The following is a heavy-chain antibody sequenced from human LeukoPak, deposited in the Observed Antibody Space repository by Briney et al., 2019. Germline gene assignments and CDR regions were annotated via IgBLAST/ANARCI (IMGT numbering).Heavy chain of an antibody. J-gene: IGHJ4*02. V-gene: IGHV3-48*03. Sequence: GGSLRLSCEASGFTFSSYEMNWVRQAPGKGLEWISYISSRAGDIYYADSVKGRFIISRDNAKNSLYLQMNSLRAEDTAVYYCARDRSWGSQCYFDYWGQGTLVTVSS. CDR3: ARDRSWGSQCYFDY. CDR2: ISSRAGDI. CDR1: GFTFSSYE. D-gene: IGHD7-27*01.